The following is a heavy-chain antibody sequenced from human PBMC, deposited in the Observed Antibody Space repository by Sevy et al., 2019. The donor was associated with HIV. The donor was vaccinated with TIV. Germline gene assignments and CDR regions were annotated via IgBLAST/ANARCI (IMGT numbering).Heavy chain of an antibody. CDR1: GGSISSSNW. CDR3: AISSTYYYDSSGYYSRGYDAFDT. J-gene: IGHJ3*02. D-gene: IGHD3-22*01. V-gene: IGHV4-4*02. Sequence: SETLSLTCAVSGGSISSSNWWSWVRQPPGRGLEWIGEIYRSGSTNYNPSLKSRVTISVDKSKNQFSLKLSSVTAADTAVYYCAISSTYYYDSSGYYSRGYDAFDTWVQGTMVTVSS. CDR2: IYRSGST.